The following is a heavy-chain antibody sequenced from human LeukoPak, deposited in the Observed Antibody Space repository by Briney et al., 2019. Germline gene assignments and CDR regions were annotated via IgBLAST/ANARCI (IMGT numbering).Heavy chain of an antibody. J-gene: IGHJ4*02. CDR3: ARAGQEWFGELGFDS. Sequence: GGSLRLSCAASGFSFSSYWMSWVRQAPGKGLEWVANIKQDGSEKYYVASVKGRFTISRDNAKNSLYLQMNSLRAEDTAMYYCARAGQEWFGELGFDSWGQGTLVTVSS. D-gene: IGHD3-10*01. CDR2: IKQDGSEK. CDR1: GFSFSSYW. V-gene: IGHV3-7*01.